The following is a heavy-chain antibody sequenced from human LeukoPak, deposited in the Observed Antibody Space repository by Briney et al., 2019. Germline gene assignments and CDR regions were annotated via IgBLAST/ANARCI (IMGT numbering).Heavy chain of an antibody. CDR1: GFTFSSYG. V-gene: IGHV7-4-1*02. D-gene: IGHD1-26*01. CDR3: ARDGSGSQNFDY. CDR2: INTNTGNP. J-gene: IGHJ4*02. Sequence: GGSLRLSCAASGFTFSSYGMHWVRQAPGKGLEWMGWINTNTGNPTYAQGFTGRFVFSLDTSVSTAYLQISSLKAEDTAVYYCARDGSGSQNFDYWGQGTLVTVSS.